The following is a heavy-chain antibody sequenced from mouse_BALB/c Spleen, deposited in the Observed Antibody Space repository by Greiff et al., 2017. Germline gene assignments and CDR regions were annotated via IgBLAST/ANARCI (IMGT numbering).Heavy chain of an antibody. CDR1: GFTFSSYG. D-gene: IGHD2-1*01. CDR2: ISSGGSYT. J-gene: IGHJ2*01. V-gene: IGHV5-6*01. CDR3: ARLGLDYGNYPYYFDY. Sequence: EVKLVESGGDLVKPGGSLKLSCAASGFTFSSYGMSWVRQTPDKRLEWVATISSGGSYTYYPDSVKGRFTISRDNAKNTLYLQMSSLKSEDTAMYYCARLGLDYGNYPYYFDYWGQGTTRTVSS.